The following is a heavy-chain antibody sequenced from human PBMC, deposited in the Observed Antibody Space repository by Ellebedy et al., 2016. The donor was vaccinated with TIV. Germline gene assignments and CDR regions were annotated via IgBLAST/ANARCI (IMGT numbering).Heavy chain of an antibody. V-gene: IGHV4-59*08. CDR3: ARLGTKKRDSGPVSD. J-gene: IGHJ4*02. Sequence: MPSETLSLTCTVSGGSISSYYWSWIRQPPGKGLEWIGYIYYSGSTNYNPSLKSRVTISVDTSKNQFSLKLSSVTAADTAVYYCARLGTKKRDSGPVSDWGQGTLVTVSS. D-gene: IGHD1/OR15-1a*01. CDR2: IYYSGST. CDR1: GGSISSYY.